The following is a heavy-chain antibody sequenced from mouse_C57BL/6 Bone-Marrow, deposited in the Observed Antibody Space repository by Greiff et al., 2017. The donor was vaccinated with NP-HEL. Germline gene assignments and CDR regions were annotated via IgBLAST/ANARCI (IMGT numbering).Heavy chain of an antibody. CDR1: GYSFTDYN. D-gene: IGHD1-1*01. Sequence: VQLQQSGPELVKPGASVKISCKASGYSFTDYNMNWVKQSNGKSLEWIGVINPNYGTTSYNQKFKGKATLTVDQSSSPAYMQLNRLTSEDSAVYYCASDRYYYYGSRVYYFDYWGQGTTLTVSS. CDR2: INPNYGTT. CDR3: ASDRYYYYGSRVYYFDY. V-gene: IGHV1-39*01. J-gene: IGHJ2*01.